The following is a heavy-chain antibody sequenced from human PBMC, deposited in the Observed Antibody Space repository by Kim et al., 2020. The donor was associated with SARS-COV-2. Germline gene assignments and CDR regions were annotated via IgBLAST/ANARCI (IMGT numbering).Heavy chain of an antibody. CDR3: ARDLVVINRGYFDY. D-gene: IGHD3-22*01. Sequence: ADSCKGPFTISRNNAKNTLYLHMNSLRAEDTAVYYCARDLVVINRGYFDYWGQGTLVTVSS. V-gene: IGHV3-23*01. J-gene: IGHJ4*02.